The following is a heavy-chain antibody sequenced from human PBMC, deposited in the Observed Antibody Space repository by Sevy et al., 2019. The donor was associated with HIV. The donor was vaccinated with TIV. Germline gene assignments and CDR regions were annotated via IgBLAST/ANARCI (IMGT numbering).Heavy chain of an antibody. CDR1: GGSFSGYY. V-gene: IGHV4-34*01. CDR3: ARSHYCGGDCYSGNFDY. Sequence: SETLSLTCAVYGGSFSGYYWSWIRQPPGKGLEWIGEINHSGSTNYNPSLKSRVTISVDTSKNQFSLKLSSVTAADTAVYYCARSHYCGGDCYSGNFDYWGQGTLVTFSS. J-gene: IGHJ4*02. CDR2: INHSGST. D-gene: IGHD2-21*02.